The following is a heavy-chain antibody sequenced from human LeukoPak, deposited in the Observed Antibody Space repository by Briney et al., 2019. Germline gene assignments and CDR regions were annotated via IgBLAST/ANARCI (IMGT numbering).Heavy chain of an antibody. V-gene: IGHV4-39*01. Sequence: SETLSLTCTVSGGSISSSSYYWGWIRQPPGKGLEWIGSMYNGGSTYYNPSLKSRVTISVDMSKNQFSLKLSSVTAADTAVYYCARHIREYRSGWYGSGYWGQGTLVTVSS. J-gene: IGHJ4*02. CDR3: ARHIREYRSGWYGSGY. D-gene: IGHD6-19*01. CDR1: GGSISSSSYY. CDR2: MYNGGST.